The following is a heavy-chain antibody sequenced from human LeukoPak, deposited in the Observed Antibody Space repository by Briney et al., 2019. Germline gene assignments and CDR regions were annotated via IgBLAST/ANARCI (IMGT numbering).Heavy chain of an antibody. CDR2: ISSSSSTI. CDR3: ARAKRNGFDI. Sequence: GGSLRLSCAASGFTFSSYWMSWVRQAPGKGLKWVSYISSSSSTIYYADSVKGRFTISRDNAMNSVYLQMNSLRAEDTAVYYCARAKRNGFDIWGQGTMVTVSS. V-gene: IGHV3-48*01. J-gene: IGHJ3*02. CDR1: GFTFSSYW.